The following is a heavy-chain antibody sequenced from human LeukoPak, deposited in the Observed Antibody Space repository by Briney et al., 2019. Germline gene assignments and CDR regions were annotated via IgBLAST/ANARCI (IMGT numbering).Heavy chain of an antibody. Sequence: ASVKVSCKVSGYTLTELSMHWVRQAPGKGLEWMGGFDPEDGETIYAQKFQGRVTMTEDTFKDTAYMELSSLRSEDTAVYYCGKALESTAGYRGFYIWGQGTIVTVSS. D-gene: IGHD3-16*02. CDR3: GKALESTAGYRGFYI. CDR2: FDPEDGET. CDR1: GYTLTELS. J-gene: IGHJ3*02. V-gene: IGHV1-24*01.